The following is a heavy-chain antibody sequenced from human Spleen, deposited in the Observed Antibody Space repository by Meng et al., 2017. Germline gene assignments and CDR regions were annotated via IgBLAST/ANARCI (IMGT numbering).Heavy chain of an antibody. J-gene: IGHJ3*02. D-gene: IGHD3-22*01. CDR2: TNPNNGDT. CDR3: ARRYDTSAVDPFDI. CDR1: GFRFTAYF. Sequence: ASVKVSCKASGFRFTAYFLHWIRQAPGQGRQWMGWTNPNNGDTNNAEKFQDRVTMTRDRSISTAYMGLSSLRSDDTDVYYCARRYDTSAVDPFDIWGQGTMVTVSS. V-gene: IGHV1-2*02.